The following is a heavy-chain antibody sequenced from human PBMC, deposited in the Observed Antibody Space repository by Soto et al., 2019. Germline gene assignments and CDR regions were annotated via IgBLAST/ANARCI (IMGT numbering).Heavy chain of an antibody. V-gene: IGHV3-7*05. J-gene: IGHJ5*02. CDR1: GFTFTNYW. CDR2: INQDGSHK. CDR3: ARNEA. Sequence: GRSLRLSNAAAGFTFTNYWMGWVRQAPGKGLEWVANINQDGSHKSYVDSVKGRFTISRDNAKNSLFLQMNSLRAEDTAVYYCARNEAWGQGILVTVFS.